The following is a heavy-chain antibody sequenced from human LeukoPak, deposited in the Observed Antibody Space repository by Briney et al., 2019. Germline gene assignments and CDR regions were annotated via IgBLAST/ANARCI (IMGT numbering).Heavy chain of an antibody. V-gene: IGHV4-34*01. CDR1: GGSFSDYY. D-gene: IGHD3-9*01. Sequence: PSETLSLTCAVYGGSFSDYYWNWIRQPPGKGLQWIGEIDHSGSTNYNPSLKSRVTMSVDTSKNQFSLKLNSVTAADTAVYYCARDYDVLTAYPPTQLFDPWGQGTLVTVSS. J-gene: IGHJ5*02. CDR3: ARDYDVLTAYPPTQLFDP. CDR2: IDHSGST.